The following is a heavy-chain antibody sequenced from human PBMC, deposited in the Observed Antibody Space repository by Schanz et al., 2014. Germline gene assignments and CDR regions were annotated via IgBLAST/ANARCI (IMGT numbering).Heavy chain of an antibody. J-gene: IGHJ5*02. CDR3: AKDQLANYRGSGSNWFDP. CDR2: IRFDGSDK. V-gene: IGHV3-30*02. D-gene: IGHD3-10*01. CDR1: GFTFSSYG. Sequence: QVQLVESGGGVVQPGGSLRLSCAASGFTFSSYGMHWVRQAPGKGLEWVTFIRFDGSDKYYADSVKGRFSVARDNSKNTLSLQLNSLRADDTALYYCAKDQLANYRGSGSNWFDPWGQGALVTVSS.